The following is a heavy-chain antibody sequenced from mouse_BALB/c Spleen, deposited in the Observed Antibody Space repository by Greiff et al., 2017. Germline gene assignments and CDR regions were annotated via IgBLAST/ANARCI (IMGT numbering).Heavy chain of an antibody. D-gene: IGHD2-1*01. Sequence: EVKLVESGGGLVQPGGSLKLSCAASGFTFSSYTMSWVRQTPEKRLEWVAYISNGGGSTYYPDTVKGRFTISRDNAKNTLYLQMSSLKSEDTAMYYCAGQRVYDGNPWCAYWGQGTRVTVSA. CDR3: AGQRVYDGNPWCAY. CDR1: GFTFSSYT. CDR2: ISNGGGST. J-gene: IGHJ3*01. V-gene: IGHV5-12-2*01.